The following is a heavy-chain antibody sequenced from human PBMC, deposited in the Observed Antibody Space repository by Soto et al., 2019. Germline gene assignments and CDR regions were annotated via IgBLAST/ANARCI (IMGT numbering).Heavy chain of an antibody. CDR1: GGSFSGYY. CDR3: ARMIVVVPAALAWFDP. CDR2: INHSGST. J-gene: IGHJ5*02. D-gene: IGHD2-2*01. Sequence: NPSETLSLTCAVYGGSFSGYYWSWIRQPPGKGLEWIGEINHSGSTNYNPSLKSRVTISVDTSKNQFSLKLSSVTAADTAVYYCARMIVVVPAALAWFDPWGQGTLVTVSS. V-gene: IGHV4-34*01.